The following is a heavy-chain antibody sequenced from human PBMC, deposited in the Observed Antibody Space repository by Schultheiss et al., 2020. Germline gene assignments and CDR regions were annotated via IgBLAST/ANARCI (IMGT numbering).Heavy chain of an antibody. CDR3: ARDFSPSAAGHDY. D-gene: IGHD6-13*01. J-gene: IGHJ4*02. V-gene: IGHV3-33*01. CDR2: IWYDGSNK. CDR1: GFTFSSYG. Sequence: GGSLRLSCAASGFTFSSYGMHWVRQAPGKGLEWVAVIWYDGSNKYYADSVKGRFTISRDNSKNTLYLQMNSLRAEDTAVYYCARDFSPSAAGHDYWGQGTLVTVSS.